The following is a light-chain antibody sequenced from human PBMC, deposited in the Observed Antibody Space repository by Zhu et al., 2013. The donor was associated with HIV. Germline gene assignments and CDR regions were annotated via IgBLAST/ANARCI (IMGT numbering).Light chain of an antibody. CDR3: SSYTNGDTLVV. Sequence: QSALTQPASVSGSPGQSITISCTGTSRDIGGYNLVSWYQHHPGKAPKLIIYEVNNRPSGVSNRFSGSKSGNTAFLTISALQAEDEADYYCSSYTNGDTLVVFGGGTKLTVL. V-gene: IGLV2-14*02. CDR1: SRDIGGYNL. CDR2: EVN. J-gene: IGLJ2*01.